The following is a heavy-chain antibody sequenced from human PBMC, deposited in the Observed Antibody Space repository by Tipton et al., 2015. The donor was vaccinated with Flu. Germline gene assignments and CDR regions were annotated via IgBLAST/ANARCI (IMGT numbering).Heavy chain of an antibody. J-gene: IGHJ5*02. Sequence: TLSLTCTVSGGSISSSSYYWGWIRQPPGKGLEWIGSSYYSGSTYYNPSLKSRVTISVDTSKNQFSLKLSSVTAADTAVYYCAREYYDILTGYYPNWFDPWGHGTLVTVSS. V-gene: IGHV4-39*07. D-gene: IGHD3-9*01. CDR2: SYYSGST. CDR3: AREYYDILTGYYPNWFDP. CDR1: GGSISSSSYY.